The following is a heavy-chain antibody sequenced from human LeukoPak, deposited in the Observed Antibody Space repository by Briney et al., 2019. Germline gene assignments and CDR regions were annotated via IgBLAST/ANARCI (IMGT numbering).Heavy chain of an antibody. CDR2: IIPIFGTA. J-gene: IGHJ4*02. D-gene: IGHD2-2*01. CDR3: ARDLLEYCSSTSCSLYYYFDY. CDR1: GGTFSSYA. Sequence: ASVKVSCKASGGTFSSYAISWVRQAPGQGLEWMGGIIPIFGTANYAQKFQGRVTITADKSTSTAYMELSRLRSDDTAVYYCARDLLEYCSSTSCSLYYYFDYWGQGTLVTVSS. V-gene: IGHV1-69*06.